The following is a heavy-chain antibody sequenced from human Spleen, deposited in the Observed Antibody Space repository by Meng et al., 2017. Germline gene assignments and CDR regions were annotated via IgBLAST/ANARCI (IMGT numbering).Heavy chain of an antibody. Sequence: SQTLSLTCAISGDSVSSNSAIWSWIRQSPSRGLEWLGRTYYRSKWYNDYAVSVKSRITINADTSKNELSLQLNSVTHEDTAVYYCAVSWYGYFDYWGQGTLVTVSS. CDR3: AVSWYGYFDY. V-gene: IGHV6-1*01. J-gene: IGHJ4*02. CDR2: TYYRSKWYN. CDR1: GDSVSSNSAI. D-gene: IGHD6-13*01.